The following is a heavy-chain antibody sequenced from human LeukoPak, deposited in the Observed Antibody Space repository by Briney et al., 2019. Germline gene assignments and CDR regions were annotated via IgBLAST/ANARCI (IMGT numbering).Heavy chain of an antibody. V-gene: IGHV3-74*01. CDR2: IHSDGSST. CDR3: ARSGWPYYFDY. CDR1: GSTFISYW. Sequence: PGGSLRLSCAASGSTFISYWMHWVRQAPGKGLVWVSRIHSDGSSTSYAASVRGRFTISRDDAKSTLYLQMNSLRAEDTAVYYCARSGWPYYFDYWGQGTLVTVSS. D-gene: IGHD3-22*01. J-gene: IGHJ4*02.